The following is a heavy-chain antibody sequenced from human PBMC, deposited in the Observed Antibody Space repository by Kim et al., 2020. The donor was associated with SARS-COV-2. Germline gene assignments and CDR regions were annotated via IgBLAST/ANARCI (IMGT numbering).Heavy chain of an antibody. J-gene: IGHJ4*02. D-gene: IGHD3-10*01. CDR1: GYTFTSYY. Sequence: ASVKVSCKASGYTFTSYYMHWVRQAPGQGLEWMGIINPSGGSTSYAQKFQGRVTMTRDTSTSTVYMELSSLRSEDTAVYYCARDTGIGITMVRGAPDYWGQGTLVTVSS. CDR2: INPSGGST. V-gene: IGHV1-46*01. CDR3: ARDTGIGITMVRGAPDY.